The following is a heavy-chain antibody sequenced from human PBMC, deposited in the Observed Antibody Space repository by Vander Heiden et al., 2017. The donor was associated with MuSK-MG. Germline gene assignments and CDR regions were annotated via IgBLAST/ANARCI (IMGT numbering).Heavy chain of an antibody. D-gene: IGHD3-16*02. CDR1: GFTFSSYA. J-gene: IGHJ3*02. Sequence: EVQLLESGGGLVQPGGSLRLSCAASGFTFSSYAMSWVRQAPGKGLEWVSAISGSGGSTYYADSVKGRFTISRDNSKNTLYLQMNSLRAEDTAVYYCAKKTFMITFGGVIELDAFDIWGQGTMVTVSS. V-gene: IGHV3-23*01. CDR3: AKKTFMITFGGVIELDAFDI. CDR2: ISGSGGST.